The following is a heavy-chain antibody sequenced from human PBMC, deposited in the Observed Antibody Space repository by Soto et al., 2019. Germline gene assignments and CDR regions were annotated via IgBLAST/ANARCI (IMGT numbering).Heavy chain of an antibody. CDR1: GDSVASNFW. J-gene: IGHJ4*02. CDR2: AYHNGLT. CDR3: ARHAEVPGESERFDN. Sequence: XETLSLTCAVSGDSVASNFWWSWVRQPPGKGLEWIGEAYHNGLTDYNPSLKSRVTMSVDTSKNEFSLKLTYLTAADTAIYYCARHAEVPGESERFDNWGQGTLVTVSS. V-gene: IGHV4-4*02.